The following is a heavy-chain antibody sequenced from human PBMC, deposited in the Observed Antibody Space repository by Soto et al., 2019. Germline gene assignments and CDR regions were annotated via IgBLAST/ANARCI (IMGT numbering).Heavy chain of an antibody. D-gene: IGHD3-3*01. CDR1: GFTFSSYS. Sequence: GGSLRLSCAASGFTFSSYSMNWVRQAPGKGLEWVSSISSSSSYIYYADSVKGRFTISRDNAKNSLYLQMNSLRAEDTAVYYCARDTVTIFGVVITGVYFDYWGQGTLVTVSS. CDR3: ARDTVTIFGVVITGVYFDY. CDR2: ISSSSSYI. J-gene: IGHJ4*02. V-gene: IGHV3-21*01.